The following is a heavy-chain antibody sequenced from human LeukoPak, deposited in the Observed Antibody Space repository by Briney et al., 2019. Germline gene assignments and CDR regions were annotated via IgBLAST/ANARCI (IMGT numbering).Heavy chain of an antibody. CDR2: ISWNGGTT. V-gene: IGHV3-20*04. D-gene: IGHD4/OR15-4a*01. CDR3: ARRAGAYSHPYDY. J-gene: IGHJ4*02. CDR1: GFTFDEYG. Sequence: GGSLRLSCAASGFTFDEYGMSWVRQAPGKGLEWVSGISWNGGTTGYADSVKGRFTISRDNAKKSLYLQMNSLRAEDTAVYYCARRAGAYSHPYDYWGQGTLVTVSS.